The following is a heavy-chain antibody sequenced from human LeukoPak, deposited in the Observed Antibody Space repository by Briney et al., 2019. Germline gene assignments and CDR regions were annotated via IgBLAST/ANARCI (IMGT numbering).Heavy chain of an antibody. CDR2: IYSGGST. V-gene: IGHV3-53*01. D-gene: IGHD6-13*01. Sequence: GGSLRLSCAASGFTVSSNYMSWVRQAPGKGLEWVSIIYSGGSTFYADSVKGRFTISRDNSKNTLYLQMSSLRAEDTAVYYCAKLTFGSSCPFHWGQGTLVTVSS. CDR3: AKLTFGSSCPFH. CDR1: GFTVSSNY. J-gene: IGHJ4*02.